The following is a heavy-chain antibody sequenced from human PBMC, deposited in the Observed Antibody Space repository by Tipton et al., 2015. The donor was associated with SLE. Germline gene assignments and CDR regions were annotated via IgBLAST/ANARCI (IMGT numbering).Heavy chain of an antibody. D-gene: IGHD6-25*01. Sequence: TLSLTCAVSGYSINSGYYWGWIRQPPGKGLEWIGSVYQSGHTYYNPSLKSRVSISVDTSKNHFSLKLSSVTAADTAFYYCARLNTSGLFFGYWGQGTLVTVSS. CDR1: GYSINSGYY. V-gene: IGHV4-38-2*01. J-gene: IGHJ4*02. CDR2: VYQSGHT. CDR3: ARLNTSGLFFGY.